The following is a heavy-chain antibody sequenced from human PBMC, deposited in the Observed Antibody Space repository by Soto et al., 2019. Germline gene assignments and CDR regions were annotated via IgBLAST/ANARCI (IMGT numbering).Heavy chain of an antibody. CDR3: ARSTYYDILTGSYYYYAMDV. CDR1: GFTVGSNY. V-gene: IGHV3-53*01. J-gene: IGHJ6*02. Sequence: EVHLVESGGGLTQPGVSLRLSCAASGFTVGSNYMSWVRQAPGKRLEWVSVIYSEGTPYYADSVKGRFTISRENSNNTLYLHMNNLRAEDTAVYYCARSTYYDILTGSYYYYAMDVWGQGTTVTVSS. CDR2: IYSEGTP. D-gene: IGHD3-9*01.